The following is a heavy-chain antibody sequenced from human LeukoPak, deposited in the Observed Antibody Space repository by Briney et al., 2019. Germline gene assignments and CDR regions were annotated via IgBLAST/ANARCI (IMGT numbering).Heavy chain of an antibody. Sequence: ASVKVSCKASGYTFTGYYIHWVRQAPGQGLGCMGWINPISGGTNYAQKFQGWVTMTRDTSISTAYMELSRLTSDDTAVYYCATDPRTTVFGTFRYYYMDVWGEGTTVAVSS. J-gene: IGHJ6*03. CDR3: ATDPRTTVFGTFRYYYMDV. CDR1: GYTFTGYY. CDR2: INPISGGT. V-gene: IGHV1-2*04. D-gene: IGHD3-3*01.